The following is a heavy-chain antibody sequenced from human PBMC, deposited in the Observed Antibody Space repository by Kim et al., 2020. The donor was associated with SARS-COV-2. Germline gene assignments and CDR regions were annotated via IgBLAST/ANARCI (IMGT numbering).Heavy chain of an antibody. J-gene: IGHJ1*01. Sequence: SETLSLTCIVTGDSFSDSYWTWVRQPAGKGLEWIGRLRGTGSFDYSPSLRGRLTLSLDTSWNHFSLRLTSVTAAATAIYYCAKCLREDFGYDWGIVHWG. CDR3: AKCLREDFGYDWGIVH. CDR2: LRGTGSF. V-gene: IGHV4-4*07. D-gene: IGHD5-12*01. CDR1: GDSFSDSY.